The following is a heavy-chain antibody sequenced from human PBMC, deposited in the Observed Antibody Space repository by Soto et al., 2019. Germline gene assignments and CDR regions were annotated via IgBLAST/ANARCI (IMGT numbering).Heavy chain of an antibody. Sequence: SETLSLTCTVSGDSFTNFYWNWIRQPPGKGLEWVGHIYYTGSANHNPSLKSRVSLSIDTSKNQISLKLSSVTAADTAVYYCAKELYSGSYADWGQGTLVTVSS. J-gene: IGHJ4*02. CDR1: GDSFTNFY. CDR3: AKELYSGSYAD. CDR2: IYYTGSA. D-gene: IGHD1-26*01. V-gene: IGHV4-59*01.